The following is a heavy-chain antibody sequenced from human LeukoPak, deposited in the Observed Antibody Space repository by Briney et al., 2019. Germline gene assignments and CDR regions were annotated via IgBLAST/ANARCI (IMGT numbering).Heavy chain of an antibody. CDR3: AREGTPYSSDY. D-gene: IGHD6-13*01. J-gene: IGHJ4*02. V-gene: IGHV3-7*01. CDR2: IKQDASEK. CDR1: GFTFSSYW. Sequence: GGSLRLSCAASGFTFSSYWMRWVRQAPGKGLEWVANIKQDASEKNYMDSVKGRFTVSRDNAGNSLFLQMNSLRVEDTAVYYCAREGTPYSSDYWGQGTLVTVSS.